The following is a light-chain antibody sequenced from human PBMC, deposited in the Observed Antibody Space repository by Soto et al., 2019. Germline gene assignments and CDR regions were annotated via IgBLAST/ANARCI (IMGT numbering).Light chain of an antibody. Sequence: QAVVTQPPSASGTPGQRVIISCSGSGSNIGSNTVNWYQQLPGTAPKLLIYSNNKRPSGVPDRFSDSKSGTSASLAISGLQSEDEADYYCAAWDDSLDVQVFGGGTKLTVL. CDR3: AAWDDSLDVQV. V-gene: IGLV1-44*01. CDR2: SNN. CDR1: GSNIGSNT. J-gene: IGLJ2*01.